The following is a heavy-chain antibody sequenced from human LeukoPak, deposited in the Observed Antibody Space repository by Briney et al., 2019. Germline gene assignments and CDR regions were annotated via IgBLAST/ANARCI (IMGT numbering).Heavy chain of an antibody. CDR2: INPNSGGT. CDR3: ARGDPVAGTSDFDQ. CDR1: GYTFTGYY. D-gene: IGHD6-19*01. Sequence: GASVKVSCKASGYTFTGYYMHWVRQAPGQGLEWMGWINPNSGGTNYAQNFQGRVTMTRDTSISTAYMELSSLGSDDTAVYFCARGDPVAGTSDFDQWGQGTLVTVSS. V-gene: IGHV1-2*02. J-gene: IGHJ4*02.